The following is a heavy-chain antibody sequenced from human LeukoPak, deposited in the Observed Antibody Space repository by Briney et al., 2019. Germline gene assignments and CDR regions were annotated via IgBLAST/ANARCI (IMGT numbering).Heavy chain of an antibody. CDR3: ARVYHSSSGRAIDY. V-gene: IGHV3-7*01. Sequence: GGSLRLSCAASGLTFSNYWMSWVRQAPGRGLEWVANIKQDGSEKYHVDSVKGRFTISRDNAKNSLYLLMNSLSGDDTAVYYCARVYHSSSGRAIDYWGQGTLVTVSS. CDR1: GLTFSNYW. D-gene: IGHD6-6*01. CDR2: IKQDGSEK. J-gene: IGHJ4*02.